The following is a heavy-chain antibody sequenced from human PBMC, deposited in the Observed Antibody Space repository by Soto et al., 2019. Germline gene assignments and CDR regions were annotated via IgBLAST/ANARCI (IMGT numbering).Heavy chain of an antibody. J-gene: IGHJ5*02. V-gene: IGHV2-26*04. CDR2: ICSNDDK. CDR1: SFSLSNAKLG. Sequence: GPTLVNSSTTGTLTCTVSSFSLSNAKLGVICSRQPPDNSLEWLAHICSNDDKSYSTYLDRRLTISKDTSKGQLVLTMSNLDTREQGTYYGTFIKDCSRTDCFLASFDPWGQGTLVTVSS. CDR3: TFIKDCSRTDCFLASFDP. D-gene: IGHD2-2*01.